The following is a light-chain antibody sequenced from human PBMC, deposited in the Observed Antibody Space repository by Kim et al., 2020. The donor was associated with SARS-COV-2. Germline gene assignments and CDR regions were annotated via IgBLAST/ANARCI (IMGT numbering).Light chain of an antibody. CDR2: GAS. V-gene: IGKV3-20*01. J-gene: IGKJ5*01. CDR1: QSINRDY. CDR3: QEYGTS. Sequence: RSLSPGERATLSCKASQSINRDYLAWYQQKPGQAPRLLIYGASNRATGIPDRFSGSGSGTDFTLTITTLEPEDFAVYYCQEYGTSFGQGTRLEIE.